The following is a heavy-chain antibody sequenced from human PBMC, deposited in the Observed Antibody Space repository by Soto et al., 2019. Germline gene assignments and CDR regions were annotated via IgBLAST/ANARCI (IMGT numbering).Heavy chain of an antibody. Sequence: ASVKVSCKASGYTFTAFYVNWVRQAPGQGLEWMGWVNLNTGVTKYAQKFQGRVTMTRDTSINTAYMELSGLTSDDTAVYYCTTLRLDPWGQGTLVTVS. V-gene: IGHV1-2*02. CDR1: GYTFTAFY. CDR3: TTLRLDP. CDR2: VNLNTGVT. J-gene: IGHJ5*02. D-gene: IGHD3-9*01.